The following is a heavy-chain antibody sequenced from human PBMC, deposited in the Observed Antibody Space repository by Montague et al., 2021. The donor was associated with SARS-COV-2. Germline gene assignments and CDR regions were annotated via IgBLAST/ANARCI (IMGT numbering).Heavy chain of an antibody. CDR2: IDWADDK. Sequence: PPLVKPTQTLTLTCTFSGFSLSTSGMCVSWIRQPPGKALEWLALIDWADDKYYSTSLKTRLTISKDTSKNQVVLTMTNMDPVDTATYYCARIRDYDILTGSYSGFDYWGQGTLVTVSS. CDR3: ARIRDYDILTGSYSGFDY. D-gene: IGHD3-9*01. CDR1: GFSLSTSGMC. J-gene: IGHJ4*02. V-gene: IGHV2-70*01.